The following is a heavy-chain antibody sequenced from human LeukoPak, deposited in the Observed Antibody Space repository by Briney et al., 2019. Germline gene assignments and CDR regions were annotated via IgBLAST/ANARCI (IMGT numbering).Heavy chain of an antibody. CDR2: FDPEGGER. Sequence: ASVKVSCKASGYTFTGYYMHWVRQAPGKGLEWMGGFDPEGGERIYAQRFQGRVTMTEDTSTDTAYMELSSLRSEDTAVYYCATGLTIRYFDWSHLFWGQGTLVTVSS. D-gene: IGHD3-9*01. J-gene: IGHJ4*02. CDR1: GYTFTGYY. CDR3: ATGLTIRYFDWSHLF. V-gene: IGHV1-24*01.